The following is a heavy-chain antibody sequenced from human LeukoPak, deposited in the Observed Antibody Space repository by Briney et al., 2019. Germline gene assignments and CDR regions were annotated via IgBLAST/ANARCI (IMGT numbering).Heavy chain of an antibody. D-gene: IGHD6-13*01. CDR1: GFTFSSYD. V-gene: IGHV3-33*01. J-gene: IGHJ4*02. CDR3: ARESAAGTCDY. CDR2: LWYDGNNR. Sequence: QPGRSLRLSCAASGFTFSSYDMHWVRQAPGKGLEWVAVLWYDGNNRYYADSVKGRFTISRDNSKNTLYLQMNSLRAEDTAVYYCARESAAGTCDYWGQGTLVTVSS.